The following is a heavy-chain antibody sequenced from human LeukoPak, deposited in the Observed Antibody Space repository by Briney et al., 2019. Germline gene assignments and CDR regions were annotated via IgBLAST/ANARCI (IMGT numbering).Heavy chain of an antibody. V-gene: IGHV1-18*04. CDR1: GYTFTGYY. Sequence: ASVKVSCKASGYTFTGYYMHWVRQAPGQGLEWMGWISAYNGNTNYAQKLQGRVTMTTDTSTSTAYMELRSLRSDDTAVYYCARAEATVVVVAATFAYWGQGTLVTVSS. CDR3: ARAEATVVVVAATFAY. J-gene: IGHJ4*02. CDR2: ISAYNGNT. D-gene: IGHD2-15*01.